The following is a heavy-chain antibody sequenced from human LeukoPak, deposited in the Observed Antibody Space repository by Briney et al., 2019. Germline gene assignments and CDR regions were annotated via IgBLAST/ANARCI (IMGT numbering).Heavy chain of an antibody. CDR1: GYSISSGYY. J-gene: IGHJ5*02. CDR3: ARISFGELLQRGGYNWFDP. V-gene: IGHV4-38-2*02. D-gene: IGHD3-10*01. CDR2: IFHSGST. Sequence: PSETLSLTCNVSGYSISSGYYWGWIRQPPGKGLEWIGSIFHSGSTNYNPSLKSRVTISVDTSKNQFSLKLSSVTAADTAVYYCARISFGELLQRGGYNWFDPWGQGTLVTVSS.